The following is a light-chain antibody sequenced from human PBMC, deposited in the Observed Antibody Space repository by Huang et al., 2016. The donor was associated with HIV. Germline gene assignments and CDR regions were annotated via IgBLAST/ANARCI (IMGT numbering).Light chain of an antibody. J-gene: IGKJ1*01. V-gene: IGKV4-1*01. CDR2: WAS. Sequence: DIVMTQSPDSLAVSLGERATIDCKSSPSVLYSSNTKNYLAWNQQKSVQSPKLLIYWASTRESGVPDRFSGRVSGTDFTLTISSLQAEDVAVYFCQQYYSIPWTFGQGTKVEVK. CDR1: PSVLYSSNTKNY. CDR3: QQYYSIPWT.